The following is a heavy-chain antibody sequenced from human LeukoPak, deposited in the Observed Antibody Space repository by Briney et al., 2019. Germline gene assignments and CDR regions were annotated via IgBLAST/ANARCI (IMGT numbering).Heavy chain of an antibody. V-gene: IGHV4-31*11. D-gene: IGHD4-17*01. J-gene: IGHJ4*02. Sequence: SETLSLTCAVYGGSFSGYYWSWIRQHPGKGLEWIGYIYYSGSTYYNPSLKSRVTISVDTSKNQFSLKLSSVTAADTAVYYCARATDYGDPFDYWGQGTLVTVSS. CDR1: GGSFSGYY. CDR2: IYYSGST. CDR3: ARATDYGDPFDY.